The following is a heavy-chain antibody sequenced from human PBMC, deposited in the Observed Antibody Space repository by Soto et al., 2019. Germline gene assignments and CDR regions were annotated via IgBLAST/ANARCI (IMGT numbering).Heavy chain of an antibody. D-gene: IGHD3-10*01. CDR1: GFTFSNAW. CDR2: IKSKTDGGTT. J-gene: IGHJ5*02. CDR3: TTGRGLYYFGSGSPTLALVP. V-gene: IGHV3-15*01. Sequence: GGSLRLSCAASGFTFSNAWMSWVRQAPGKGLEWVGRIKSKTDGGTTDNAAPVKGRFTISRDDSKNTLYLQMNSLKTEDTAVYYCTTGRGLYYFGSGSPTLALVPWGQGTLVTISS.